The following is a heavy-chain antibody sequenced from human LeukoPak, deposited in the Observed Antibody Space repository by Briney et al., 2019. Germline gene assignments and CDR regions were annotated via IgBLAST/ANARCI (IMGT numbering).Heavy chain of an antibody. CDR1: GFTFSTYS. V-gene: IGHV3-21*01. Sequence: PGGSLRLSCASSGFTFSTYSMNWVRQAPGKGLEWVSSISSSSSYIYYADSVKGRFTISRDNAKNSLYLQMNSLRAEDTAVYYCARDGSGGGSVYWGQGTLVTFSS. D-gene: IGHD2-8*02. CDR2: ISSSSSYI. J-gene: IGHJ4*02. CDR3: ARDGSGGGSVY.